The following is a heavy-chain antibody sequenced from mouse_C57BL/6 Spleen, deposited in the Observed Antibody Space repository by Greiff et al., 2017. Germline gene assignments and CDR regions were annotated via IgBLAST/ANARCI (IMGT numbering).Heavy chain of an antibody. CDR3: ARDFYGSGYVSYYYAKAY. CDR2: IDPANGNT. Sequence: ELQLVESVAELVRPGASVKLSCTASGFNFKNTYMHWVKQRPEQGLEWIGRIDPANGNTKYAPKFQGQATITEDTSSNTAYLQLSSLTSEDTAIYYCARDFYGSGYVSYYYAKAYWGQGTSVTVSA. CDR1: GFNFKNTY. V-gene: IGHV14-3*01. D-gene: IGHD1-1*01. J-gene: IGHJ4*01.